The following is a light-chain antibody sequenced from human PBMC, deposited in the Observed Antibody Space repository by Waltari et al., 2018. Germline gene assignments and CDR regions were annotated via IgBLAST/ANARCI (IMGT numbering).Light chain of an antibody. CDR1: ALPKQF. J-gene: IGLJ2*01. CDR2: KDT. Sequence: SYELTQPPSVSVSPGQTARITCSGDALPKQFAFWYQQKSGQAPVVVIYKDTERPSGFPDRSSGASSGTTVTLTISGAQSEDEAEYYCQSGDSSGVVVFGGGTKLTVL. V-gene: IGLV3-25*03. CDR3: QSGDSSGVVV.